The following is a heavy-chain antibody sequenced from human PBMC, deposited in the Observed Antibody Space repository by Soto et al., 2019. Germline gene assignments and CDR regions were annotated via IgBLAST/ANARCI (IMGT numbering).Heavy chain of an antibody. J-gene: IGHJ5*02. CDR2: ISSSSSTI. CDR3: ERDRASSGGFDP. CDR1: GFTFSSYS. Sequence: EVQLVESGGGLVQPGRSLRLSCAASGFTFSSYSMNWVRQAPGKGLEWVSYISSSSSTIYYADSVKGRFTISRDNAKNSLYLQMNSVGAEDTAVYYCERDRASSGGFDPWGQGTLVTVSS. V-gene: IGHV3-48*01.